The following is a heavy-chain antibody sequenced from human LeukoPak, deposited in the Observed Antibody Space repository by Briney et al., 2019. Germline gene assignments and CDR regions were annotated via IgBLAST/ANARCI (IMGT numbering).Heavy chain of an antibody. CDR1: GYTFTSYG. D-gene: IGHD6-13*01. CDR3: ATEVGYSSSFNRWFDP. CDR2: FDPEDGET. Sequence: ASVKVSCKASGYTFTSYGISWVRQAPGKGLEWMGGFDPEDGETIYAQKFQGRVTMTEDTSTDTAYMELSSLRSGDTAVYYCATEVGYSSSFNRWFDPWGQGTLVTVSS. V-gene: IGHV1-24*01. J-gene: IGHJ5*02.